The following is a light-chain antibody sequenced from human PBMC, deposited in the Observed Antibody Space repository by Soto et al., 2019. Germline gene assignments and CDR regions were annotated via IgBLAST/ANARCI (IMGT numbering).Light chain of an antibody. CDR2: DVS. CDR3: CSYAGSYTLYV. J-gene: IGLJ1*01. CDR1: SSDVGGYNY. V-gene: IGLV2-11*01. Sequence: QSALIQPRSVSGSPGQSVTISCTGTSSDVGGYNYVSWYQQHPGKAPKLMIYDVSKRPSGVPDRFSGSKSGNTASLTISGLQAEDEADYYCCSYAGSYTLYVFGTGTKLTVL.